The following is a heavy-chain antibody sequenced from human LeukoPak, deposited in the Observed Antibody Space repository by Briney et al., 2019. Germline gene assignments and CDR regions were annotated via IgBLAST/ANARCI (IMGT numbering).Heavy chain of an antibody. J-gene: IGHJ4*02. CDR3: VKDFGGYGVPWYFDY. CDR1: GFTFGTTA. D-gene: IGHD4-17*01. Sequence: GGSLRLSCAASGFTFGTTAMSWVRQAPGKGLEGVSTISGYGASTYYADSVKGRFTFSRDNSKNTLYLQMNRLTAEDTAVYYCVKDFGGYGVPWYFDYWGQGTLVTVSS. CDR2: ISGYGAST. V-gene: IGHV3-23*01.